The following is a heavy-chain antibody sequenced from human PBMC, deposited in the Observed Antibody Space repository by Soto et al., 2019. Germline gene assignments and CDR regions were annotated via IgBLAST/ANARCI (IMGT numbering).Heavy chain of an antibody. D-gene: IGHD2-15*01. J-gene: IGHJ6*02. CDR3: ARGSRGSCSVGYYYYYYGMDV. V-gene: IGHV4-34*01. CDR2: INHSGST. Sequence: SETLSLTCAVYGGSFSGYYWSWIRQPPGKGLEWIGEINHSGSTNYNPSLKSRVTISVDTSKNQFSLKLSSVTAADTAVYYCARGSRGSCSVGYYYYYYGMDVWGQGTTVTVSS. CDR1: GGSFSGYY.